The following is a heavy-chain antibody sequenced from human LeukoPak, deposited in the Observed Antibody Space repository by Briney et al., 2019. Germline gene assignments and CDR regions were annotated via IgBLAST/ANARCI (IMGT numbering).Heavy chain of an antibody. V-gene: IGHV1-69*01. CDR3: ASLPVARGAYYFDY. CDR2: IIPIFGTA. D-gene: IGHD6-19*01. J-gene: IGHJ4*02. CDR1: GGTFSSYA. Sequence: SVTVSFTASGGTFSSYAISWVRQAPGQGLEWMGGIIPIFGTANYAQKFQGRVTITADESTSTAYMEPSSLRSEDTAVYYCASLPVARGAYYFDYWGQGTLVTVSS.